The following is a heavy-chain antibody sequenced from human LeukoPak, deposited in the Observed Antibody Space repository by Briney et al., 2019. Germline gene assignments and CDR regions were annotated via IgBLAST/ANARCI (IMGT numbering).Heavy chain of an antibody. Sequence: PSETLSLTCTVSGGSISSYYWSWIRQPAGKGLEWIGRIYTSGSTNYNPSLKSRVTMSVDTSKNQFSLKLSSVTAADTAVYYCARAQPYYYDSSGYSTNVFDYWGQGTLVTVSS. CDR1: GGSISSYY. V-gene: IGHV4-4*07. CDR2: IYTSGST. D-gene: IGHD3-22*01. CDR3: ARAQPYYYDSSGYSTNVFDY. J-gene: IGHJ4*02.